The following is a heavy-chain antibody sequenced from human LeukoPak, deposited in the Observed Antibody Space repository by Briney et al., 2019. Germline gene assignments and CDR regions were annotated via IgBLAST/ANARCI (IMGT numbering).Heavy chain of an antibody. V-gene: IGHV4-39*07. D-gene: IGHD5-12*01. J-gene: IGHJ5*02. CDR1: GGSINTSTYF. CDR2: IFHSGST. CDR3: ARDQDIVATLDP. Sequence: SETLSLTCTVSGGSINTSTYFWGWIRQPPGKGLEWIAHIFHSGSTYYNPSLRSRVSMSIDTSKNQFSLKLSSVTAADTAVYYCARDQDIVATLDPWGQGTLVTVSS.